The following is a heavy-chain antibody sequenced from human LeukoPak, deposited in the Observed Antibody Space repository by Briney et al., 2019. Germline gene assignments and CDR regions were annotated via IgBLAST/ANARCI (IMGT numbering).Heavy chain of an antibody. CDR1: GFTVSSNY. Sequence: GGSLRLSCAASGFTVSSNYMSWVRQAPGKGLEWVSVIYSGGSTYYADSVKGRFTISRDNSKNTLYLQMNSLRAEDTAVYYCASHDFWSGLGWFDPWGPGTLVTVSS. CDR3: ASHDFWSGLGWFDP. CDR2: IYSGGST. D-gene: IGHD3-3*01. J-gene: IGHJ5*02. V-gene: IGHV3-66*02.